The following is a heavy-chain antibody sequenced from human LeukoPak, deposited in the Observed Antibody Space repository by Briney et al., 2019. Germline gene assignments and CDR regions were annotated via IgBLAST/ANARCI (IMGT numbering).Heavy chain of an antibody. V-gene: IGHV3-20*04. CDR3: ARALTATLDHWTYYYYMDV. D-gene: IGHD2-15*01. Sequence: GGSLRPSSAASGFTSADYGMSWVRPAPGKGLEWVAGINWNGGSTAYADSVKGRFTISRDNAKNSLYLQMNSLRAEDTALYYCARALTATLDHWTYYYYMDVWGKGTTVTVSS. CDR1: GFTSADYG. J-gene: IGHJ6*03. CDR2: INWNGGST.